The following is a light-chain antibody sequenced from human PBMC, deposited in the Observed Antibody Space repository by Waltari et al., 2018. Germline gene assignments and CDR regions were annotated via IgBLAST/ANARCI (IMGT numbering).Light chain of an antibody. Sequence: SYALTQPPAVSVSPEQTARLTCSADALANQSASWCQQKAGQAPILVIYKDIERPSGVSGRVSESSSGATVPLTINGVKEEDEAGYCCQSTDKSREAWVFAGGTKLPVL. CDR3: QSTDKSREAWV. J-gene: IGLJ3*02. CDR1: ALANQS. V-gene: IGLV3-25*03. CDR2: KDI.